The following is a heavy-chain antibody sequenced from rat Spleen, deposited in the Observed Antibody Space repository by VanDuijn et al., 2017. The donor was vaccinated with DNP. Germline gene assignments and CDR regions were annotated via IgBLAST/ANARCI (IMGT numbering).Heavy chain of an antibody. CDR3: VRWNSGHFDY. J-gene: IGHJ2*01. CDR1: GFTFSDYY. D-gene: IGHD4-3*01. Sequence: EVQLMESGGGLVQPGRSLKLSCAASGFTFSDYYMAWVRQAPTKGLEWVASISHDGTNTYYRDSVKGRFTISRDNAKSTLYLQMNSLRSEDMATYYCVRWNSGHFDYWGQGVMVTVSS. CDR2: ISHDGTNT. V-gene: IGHV5-22*01.